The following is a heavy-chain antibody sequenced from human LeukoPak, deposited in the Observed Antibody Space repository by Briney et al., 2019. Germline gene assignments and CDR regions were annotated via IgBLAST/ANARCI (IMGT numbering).Heavy chain of an antibody. CDR3: AKELAYYDGRGFDY. CDR1: GFTVSSNS. V-gene: IGHV3-53*01. CDR2: IYSGGNT. J-gene: IGHJ4*02. Sequence: SGGSLRLSCTVSGFTVSSNSWSWVRQAPGKGLEWVSFIYSGGNTYYADSVKGRFTISRDNSKNTLYLQMNSLRAEDTAVYYCAKELAYYDGRGFDYWGQGTLVTVSS. D-gene: IGHD3-22*01.